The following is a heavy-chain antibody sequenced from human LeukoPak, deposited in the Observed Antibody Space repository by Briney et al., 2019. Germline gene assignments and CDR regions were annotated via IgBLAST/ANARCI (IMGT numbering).Heavy chain of an antibody. D-gene: IGHD3-22*01. Sequence: SVKVSCKASGGTFSSYAISWVRQAPGQGLEWMGRIIPILGIANYARKFQGRVTITADKSTSTAYMELSSLRSEDTAVYYCARDQDYYDSSGYPYPIDYWGQGTLVTVSS. J-gene: IGHJ4*02. CDR3: ARDQDYYDSSGYPYPIDY. CDR1: GGTFSSYA. CDR2: IIPILGIA. V-gene: IGHV1-69*04.